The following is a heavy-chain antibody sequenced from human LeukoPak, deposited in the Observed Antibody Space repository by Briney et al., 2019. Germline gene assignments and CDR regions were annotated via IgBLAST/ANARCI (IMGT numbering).Heavy chain of an antibody. J-gene: IGHJ4*02. V-gene: IGHV4-34*01. Sequence: SGTLSLTCAVYGGSSSGYYWSWIRQPPGKGLNWIGQINYSGTTNYNPSLKSRVTISVDTSKNQFSRKLSSVTAADTAVDYGARGRYRYSYGYLDYWGQGTLVTVSS. CDR3: ARGRYRYSYGYLDY. D-gene: IGHD5-18*01. CDR1: GGSSSGYY. CDR2: INYSGTT.